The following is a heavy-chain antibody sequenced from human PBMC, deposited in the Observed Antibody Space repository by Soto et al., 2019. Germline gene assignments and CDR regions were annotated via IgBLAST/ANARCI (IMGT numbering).Heavy chain of an antibody. Sequence: EVQLVESGGGLIQPGGSLRLSCAVSGFTVSNNYMSWVRQAPGKGLEGVSVIYSGGYTAYGDSVKGRFTISRDNSKNTLSLKKTTRGAHARAVFSWATHPGGGGYWGQGTLVTVSS. J-gene: IGHJ4*02. CDR2: IYSGGYT. CDR1: GFTVSNNY. CDR3: ATHPGGGGY. V-gene: IGHV3-53*01. D-gene: IGHD3-10*01.